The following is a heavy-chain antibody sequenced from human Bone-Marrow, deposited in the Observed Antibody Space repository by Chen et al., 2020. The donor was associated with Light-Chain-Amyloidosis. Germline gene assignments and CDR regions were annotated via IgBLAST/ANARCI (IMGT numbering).Heavy chain of an antibody. Sequence: QVQLQESGPGLVKPSEILPLTCTVSGDSVTDYYWAWIRQPPGQGLEWIGSVYYTGSAYYSPSLKSRVTMSVDTSRNQFSLSLSSVTAADTAIYFCARDTHYDFQNGPLSWFDPWGRGALVTVSS. CDR1: GDSVTDYY. CDR2: VYYTGSA. CDR3: ARDTHYDFQNGPLSWFDP. J-gene: IGHJ5*02. D-gene: IGHD3-3*01. V-gene: IGHV4-38-2*02.